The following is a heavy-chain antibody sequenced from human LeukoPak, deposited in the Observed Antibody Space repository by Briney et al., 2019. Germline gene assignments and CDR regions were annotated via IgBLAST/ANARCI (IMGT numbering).Heavy chain of an antibody. Sequence: SETLSLTCTVSGGSISSYYWSWIRQPPGKGLEWIGEINHSGSTNYNPSLKSRVTISVDTSKNQFSLKLSSVTAADTAVYYCARTSTMVRGVSLLNFDYWGQGTLVTVSS. CDR2: INHSGST. CDR3: ARTSTMVRGVSLLNFDY. V-gene: IGHV4-34*01. CDR1: GGSISSYY. J-gene: IGHJ4*02. D-gene: IGHD3-10*01.